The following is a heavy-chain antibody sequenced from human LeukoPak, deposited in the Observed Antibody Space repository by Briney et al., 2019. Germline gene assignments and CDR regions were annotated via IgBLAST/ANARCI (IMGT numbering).Heavy chain of an antibody. J-gene: IGHJ3*02. D-gene: IGHD3-16*02. CDR3: ARNLGDYVWGSYRPRLDAFDI. V-gene: IGHV5-51*01. CDR1: RYSFTSYW. CDR2: IYPGDSDT. Sequence: KDGESLKISCKGSRYSFTSYWIGWMRQMPGKGLEWMGIIYPGDSDTRYSPSFQGQVTNSAGKSISTADLQWNSLKASDTAMYYCARNLGDYVWGSYRPRLDAFDIWGQGTMVTVSS.